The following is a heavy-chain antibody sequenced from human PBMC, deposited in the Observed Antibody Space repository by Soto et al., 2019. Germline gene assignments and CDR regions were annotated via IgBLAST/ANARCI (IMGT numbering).Heavy chain of an antibody. V-gene: IGHV3-33*08. CDR2: IWNDGSER. Sequence: PGGSLRLSCAASGFTFSSYGMHWVRQAPGKGLEWVAVIWNDGSERYYADSVKGRFTISRDNSKNTLDLQMNSLRAEDTAVYYCARDRAGVGYNIDVWGQGTTVTVSS. CDR1: GFTFSSYG. J-gene: IGHJ6*02. D-gene: IGHD5-12*01. CDR3: ARDRAGVGYNIDV.